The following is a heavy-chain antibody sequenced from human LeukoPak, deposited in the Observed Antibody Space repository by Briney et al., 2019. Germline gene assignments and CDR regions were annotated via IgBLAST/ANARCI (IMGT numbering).Heavy chain of an antibody. CDR3: AKELGIWDYYYGMDV. CDR1: HDSFISYY. J-gene: IGHJ6*02. V-gene: IGHV3-9*01. CDR2: ISWNSGSI. D-gene: IGHD7-27*01. Sequence: LSLTCTVSHDSFISYYWNWVRQAPGKGLEWVSGISWNSGSIGYADSVKGRFTISRDNAKNSLYLQMNSLRAEDTALYYCAKELGIWDYYYGMDVWGQGTTVTVSS.